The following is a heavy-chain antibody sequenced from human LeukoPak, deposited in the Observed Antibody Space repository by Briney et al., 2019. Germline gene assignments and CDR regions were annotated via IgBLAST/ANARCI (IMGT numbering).Heavy chain of an antibody. J-gene: IGHJ3*02. CDR2: ISSSSSTI. V-gene: IGHV3-48*04. Sequence: GGSLRLSCAASGFTFSSYSMNWVRQAPGKGLEWVSYISSSSSTIYYADSAKGRFTISRDNAKNSLYLQMNSLRAEDTAVYYCARDGVFGELSSDAFDIWGQGTMVTVSS. CDR3: ARDGVFGELSSDAFDI. D-gene: IGHD3-10*01. CDR1: GFTFSSYS.